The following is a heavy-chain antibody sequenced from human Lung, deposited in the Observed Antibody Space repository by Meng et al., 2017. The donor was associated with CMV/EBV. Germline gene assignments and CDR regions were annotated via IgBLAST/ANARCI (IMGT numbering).Heavy chain of an antibody. V-gene: IGHV1-2*02. CDR2: INANSGGT. J-gene: IGHJ5*02. CDR3: ARAGDCSGGRCSGWFDP. Sequence: YTFSGYYMHWVRQAPGQGLEWMGWINANSGGTNYVQKFQGRVTVTRDTSISTAYMELSRLRSDDTAVYYCARAGDCSGGRCSGWFDPWGQGTLVTVSS. D-gene: IGHD2-15*01. CDR1: YTFSGYY.